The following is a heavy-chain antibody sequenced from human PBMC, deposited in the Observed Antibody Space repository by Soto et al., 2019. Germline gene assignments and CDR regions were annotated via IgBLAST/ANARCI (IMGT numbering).Heavy chain of an antibody. V-gene: IGHV3-49*04. Sequence: PGGSLRLSCTASVFTFRDYAMSLVRQAPGKGLEWVGVIRRKGYCGTTEYAASVQGRFTISREDSKNIVYLQMNSLKTEDTDVKYCTTFQCGVELKSFSDAWGHGTRVTVCS. J-gene: IGHJ5*01. CDR2: IRRKGYCGTT. D-gene: IGHD1-7*01. CDR1: VFTFRDYA. CDR3: TTFQCGVELKSFSDA.